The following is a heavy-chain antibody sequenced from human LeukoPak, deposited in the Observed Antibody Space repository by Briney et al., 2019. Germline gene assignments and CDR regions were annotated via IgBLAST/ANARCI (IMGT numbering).Heavy chain of an antibody. CDR1: GFTVSSNY. J-gene: IGHJ4*02. V-gene: IGHV3-53*01. Sequence: GGSLRLSCAASGFTVSSNYMSWVRQAPGKGLEWVSVIYSGGSTHYADSVKGRFTISRDNSKNTLYLQMNSLRAEDTAVYYCARVGIFGVVIDYWGQGTLVTVSS. D-gene: IGHD3-3*01. CDR2: IYSGGST. CDR3: ARVGIFGVVIDY.